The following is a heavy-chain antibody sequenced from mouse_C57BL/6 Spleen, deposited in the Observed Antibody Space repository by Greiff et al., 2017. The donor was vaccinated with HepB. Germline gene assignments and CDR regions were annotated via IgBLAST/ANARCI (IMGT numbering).Heavy chain of an antibody. V-gene: IGHV10-3*01. D-gene: IGHD2-3*01. CDR3: VRDSDYDGYYIFAY. CDR1: GFTFNTYA. J-gene: IGHJ3*01. CDR2: IRSKSSNYAT. Sequence: EVQGVESGGGLVQPKGSLKLSCAASGFTFNTYAMHWVRQAPGKGLEWVARIRSKSSNYATYYADSVKDRFTISRDDSQSMLYLQMNNLKTEDTAMYYCVRDSDYDGYYIFAYWGQGTLVTVSA.